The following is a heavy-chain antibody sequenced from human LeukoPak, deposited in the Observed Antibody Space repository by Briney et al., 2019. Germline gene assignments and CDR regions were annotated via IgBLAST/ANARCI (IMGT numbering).Heavy chain of an antibody. CDR2: ISGSGGST. V-gene: IGHV3-23*01. D-gene: IGHD2-15*01. Sequence: GGTLRLSCAASGVTFSTYGMSWVRQAPGKGLEWVSAISGSGGSTYYADSVKGRLTISRDISKNTLYLQMNSLRAEDTAVYYCAKERPTRRYCSGGSCYSRYFDYWGQGTLVTVSS. J-gene: IGHJ4*02. CDR3: AKERPTRRYCSGGSCYSRYFDY. CDR1: GVTFSTYG.